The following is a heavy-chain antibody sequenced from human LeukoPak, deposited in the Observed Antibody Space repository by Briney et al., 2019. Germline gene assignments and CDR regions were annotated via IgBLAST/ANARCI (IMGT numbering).Heavy chain of an antibody. CDR3: AKDLGELLETGYYYGMDV. CDR2: ISGSGGST. V-gene: IGHV3-23*01. D-gene: IGHD1-26*01. CDR1: GFTFSSYA. J-gene: IGHJ6*02. Sequence: GGSLRLSCAASGFTFSSYAMSWVRQAPGKGLEWVSAISGSGGSTYYADSVKGRFTISRDNSKNTLYLQMNSLRAEDTAVYYCAKDLGELLETGYYYGMDVWGQGTTVTVSS.